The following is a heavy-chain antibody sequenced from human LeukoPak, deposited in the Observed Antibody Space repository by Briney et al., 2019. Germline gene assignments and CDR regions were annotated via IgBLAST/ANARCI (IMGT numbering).Heavy chain of an antibody. CDR2: INHSGST. CDR3: ARGLPPAELVDDY. D-gene: IGHD3-10*01. J-gene: IGHJ4*02. V-gene: IGHV4-34*01. CDR1: GGSFSGYY. Sequence: SETLSLTCAVYGGSFSGYYWSWIRQPPGKGLEWIGGINHSGSTNYNPSLKSRVTISVDTSKNQFSLKLSSVTAADTAVYYCARGLPPAELVDDYWGQGTLVTVSS.